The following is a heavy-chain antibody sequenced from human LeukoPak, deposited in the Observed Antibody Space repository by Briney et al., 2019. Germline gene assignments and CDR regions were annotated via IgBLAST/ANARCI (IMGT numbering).Heavy chain of an antibody. CDR3: ARDRGYCTNGVCYYNWFDP. J-gene: IGHJ5*02. Sequence: ASVKVSCKASGYTFSGYYMHWVRQAPGQGLEWMGWINPNSGGTNYAQKFQGWVTMTRDTSISTAYMELSSLRSEDTAVYYCARDRGYCTNGVCYYNWFDPWGQGTLVTVSS. V-gene: IGHV1-2*04. CDR1: GYTFSGYY. D-gene: IGHD2-8*01. CDR2: INPNSGGT.